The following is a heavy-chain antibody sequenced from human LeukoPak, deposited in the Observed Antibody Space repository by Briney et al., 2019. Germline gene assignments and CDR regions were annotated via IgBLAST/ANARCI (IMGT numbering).Heavy chain of an antibody. D-gene: IGHD2-2*01. CDR3: ARVYSSTHNWFDT. CDR1: GGSIRNYF. Sequence: SETLSLTCTVSGGSIRNYFWSWIRQPPGKGLEWIGEINHSGSTNYNPSLKSRVTISVDTSKNQFSLKLSSVTAADTALYYCARVYSSTHNWFDTWGQGTQVTVSS. V-gene: IGHV4-34*01. J-gene: IGHJ5*02. CDR2: INHSGST.